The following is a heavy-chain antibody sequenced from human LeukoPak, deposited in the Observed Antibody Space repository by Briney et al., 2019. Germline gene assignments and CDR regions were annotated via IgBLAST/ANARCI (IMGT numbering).Heavy chain of an antibody. CDR2: IYYSGST. J-gene: IGHJ4*02. CDR1: GGSISSYY. Sequence: SETLSLTCTVSGGSISSYYWSWIRQPPGKGLEWIGYIYYSGSTIYNPSLKSRVTISVDTSKNQFSLKLSSVTAADTAVYYCARTKSDFWSGFPDNFDYWGQGTLVTVSS. CDR3: ARTKSDFWSGFPDNFDY. V-gene: IGHV4-59*01. D-gene: IGHD3-3*01.